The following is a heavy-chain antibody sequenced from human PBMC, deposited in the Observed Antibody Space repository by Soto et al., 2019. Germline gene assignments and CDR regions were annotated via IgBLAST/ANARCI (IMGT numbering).Heavy chain of an antibody. Sequence: QVQLVQSGAEVKKPGSSVKVSCKASGGTFSSYAISWVRQAPGQGLEWMGGIIPIFGTANYAQKFQGRVTSTADESKSTAYMELSSLRSEDTAVYYCARSPGLAVAGTFWFDPWGQGTLVTVSS. CDR1: GGTFSSYA. V-gene: IGHV1-69*01. CDR3: ARSPGLAVAGTFWFDP. CDR2: IIPIFGTA. D-gene: IGHD6-19*01. J-gene: IGHJ5*02.